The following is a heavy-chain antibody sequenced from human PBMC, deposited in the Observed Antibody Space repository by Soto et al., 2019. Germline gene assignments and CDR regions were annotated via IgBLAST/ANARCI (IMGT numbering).Heavy chain of an antibody. CDR1: GFTFSIEG. CDR2: IWYDGSNK. CDR3: ARANGPYCSGGSCYSDYYYYYMDV. Sequence: HPGGSLRLSCAASGFTFSIEGMHWVRQAPGKGLEWVAVIWYDGSNKYYADSVKGRFTISRDNSKNTLYLQMNSLRAEDTAVYYCARANGPYCSGGSCYSDYYYYYMDVWGKGTTVTVSS. D-gene: IGHD2-15*01. J-gene: IGHJ6*03. V-gene: IGHV3-33*01.